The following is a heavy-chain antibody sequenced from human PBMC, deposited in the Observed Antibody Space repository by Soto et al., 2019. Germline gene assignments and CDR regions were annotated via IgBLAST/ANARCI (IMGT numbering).Heavy chain of an antibody. Sequence: SETLSLTCTLSGGAIRSGDYYRSWIRQPPGKGLEWIGYIYYSGSTYYNPSLNSRDTISVDPCNNQFSLNLISVTAADPAVYYCARAPLSYYGSGSYSPCVSCYGLDVWRQGTTVTVSS. CDR2: IYYSGST. V-gene: IGHV4-30-4*02. CDR3: ARAPLSYYGSGSYSPCVSCYGLDV. J-gene: IGHJ6*01. D-gene: IGHD3-10*01. CDR1: GGAIRSGDYY.